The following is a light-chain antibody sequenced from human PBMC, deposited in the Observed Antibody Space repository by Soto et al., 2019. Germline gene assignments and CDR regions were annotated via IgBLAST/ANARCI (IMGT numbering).Light chain of an antibody. J-gene: IGKJ1*01. CDR1: QSISSW. V-gene: IGKV1-5*01. CDR2: DAS. Sequence: DIQMTQSPSTLSASVGDRVTITCRASQSISSWLAWYQQKPGKAPKLLIYDASSLESGVPSRFSGSGSGTEFTLTNSSLQPDDFATYYCQQYNSYSRPFGQGTKVEIK. CDR3: QQYNSYSRP.